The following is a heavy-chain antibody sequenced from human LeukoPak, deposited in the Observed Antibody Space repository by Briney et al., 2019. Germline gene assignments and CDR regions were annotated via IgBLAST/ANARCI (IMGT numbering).Heavy chain of an antibody. V-gene: IGHV1-3*01. Sequence: VASVKVSCKASGYTFTSYAMHWVRQAPGQRLEWMGWINAGNGNTKYSQEFQGRVTITRDTSISTAYMELSRLRSDDTAVYYCARDSGLVGATFAFDIWGQGTMVTVSS. CDR2: INAGNGNT. CDR3: ARDSGLVGATFAFDI. CDR1: GYTFTSYA. J-gene: IGHJ3*02. D-gene: IGHD1-26*01.